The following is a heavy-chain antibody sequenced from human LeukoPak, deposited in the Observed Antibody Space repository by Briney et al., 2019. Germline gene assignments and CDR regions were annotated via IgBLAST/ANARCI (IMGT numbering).Heavy chain of an antibody. J-gene: IGHJ6*03. CDR3: ARGRTYYDILTGYSSHYYYYYMDV. CDR1: GYTLTSYY. D-gene: IGHD3-9*01. V-gene: IGHV1-46*01. CDR2: INPSGGST. Sequence: ASVKVSCKASGYTLTSYYIHWVRQAPGQGLEWMGIINPSGGSTNYAQKFQGRVTITADKSTSTAYMELSSLRSEDTAVYYCARGRTYYDILTGYSSHYYYYYMDVWGKGTTVTVSS.